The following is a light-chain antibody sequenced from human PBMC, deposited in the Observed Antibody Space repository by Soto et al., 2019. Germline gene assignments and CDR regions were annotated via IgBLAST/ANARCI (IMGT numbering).Light chain of an antibody. CDR2: RAS. J-gene: IGKJ5*01. CDR1: QAISNY. Sequence: DIQMTQSPSSLSASVANRVSITCRASQAISNYVNWFQQRPGKPPNLLIYRASTLHNGVPARFSGSGSGTDFTLTINNLQPEDFATYYCQQSFSIPVTFGQGTRLET. V-gene: IGKV1-39*01. CDR3: QQSFSIPVT.